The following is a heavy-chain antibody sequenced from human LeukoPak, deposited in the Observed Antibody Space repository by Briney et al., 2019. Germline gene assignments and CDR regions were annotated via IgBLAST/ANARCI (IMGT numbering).Heavy chain of an antibody. V-gene: IGHV4-38-2*02. CDR2: IYHSGST. D-gene: IGHD5-18*01. CDR1: GYSISSGYY. CDR3: ARDIVDGYRYGLIPYYFDY. Sequence: SETLSLTCTVSGYSISSGYYWGWIRQPPGKGLEWIGSIYHSGSTYYNPSLKSRVTISVDTSKNQFSLKLSSVTAADTAVYYCARDIVDGYRYGLIPYYFDYWGQGTLVTVSS. J-gene: IGHJ4*02.